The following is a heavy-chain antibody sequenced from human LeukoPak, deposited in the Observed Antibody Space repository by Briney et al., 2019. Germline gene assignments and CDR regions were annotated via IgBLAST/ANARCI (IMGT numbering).Heavy chain of an antibody. D-gene: IGHD6-6*01. CDR1: GGSFSGYY. V-gene: IGHV4-34*01. J-gene: IGHJ4*02. CDR3: ARAIAARPPRY. CDR2: INHSGST. Sequence: SETLSLTCAVYGGSFSGYYWSWIRQPPGKGLEWIGEINHSGSTNYNPSLKSRVTISVDTSKNQFSLKLSSVTAADTAVYYCARAIAARPPRYWGQGTLVTVSS.